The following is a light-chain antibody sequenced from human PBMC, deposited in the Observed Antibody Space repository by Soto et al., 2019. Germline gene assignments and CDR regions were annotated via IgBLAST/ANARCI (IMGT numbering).Light chain of an antibody. CDR1: QSVSSNY. Sequence: EIVLTQSPGTLSLSPGERATLSCRASQSVSSNYLAWYQQKPGQAPRLLIYGASRRATGIPDRFSGSGSGTDFTLTISRLESEDFAVYYCQQGDSSPGTFGQGTKVEIK. J-gene: IGKJ1*01. CDR3: QQGDSSPGT. CDR2: GAS. V-gene: IGKV3-20*01.